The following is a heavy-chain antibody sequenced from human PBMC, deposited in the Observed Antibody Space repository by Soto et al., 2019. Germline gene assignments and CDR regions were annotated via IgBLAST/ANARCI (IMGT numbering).Heavy chain of an antibody. CDR3: AEDLAPRRRGMDV. CDR2: IIPIFGTA. V-gene: IGHV1-69*13. CDR1: GGTFSSYA. Sequence: GGSVKVSCKASGGTFSSYAISWVLQAPGQGLEWMGGIIPIFGTANYAQKFQGRVTITADESTSTAYMELSSLRSEDTAVYYCAEDLAPRRRGMDVWGQGTTVTVSS. J-gene: IGHJ6*02. D-gene: IGHD3-3*02.